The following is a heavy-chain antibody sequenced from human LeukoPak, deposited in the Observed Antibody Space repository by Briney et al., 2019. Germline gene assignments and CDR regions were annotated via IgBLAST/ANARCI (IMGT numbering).Heavy chain of an antibody. V-gene: IGHV4-39*01. CDR2: IYYTGNT. CDR3: AKSGGYGLIDY. CDR1: GASISGSGYY. J-gene: IGHJ4*02. Sequence: PSETLSRTCAVSGASISGSGYYLGWIRQPPGKGLEWIGNIYYTGNTYYNASLQSRVTISIDTSKNQFSLRLNSVTAADTAMYYCAKSGGYGLIDYWGQGTLVTVSS. D-gene: IGHD1-26*01.